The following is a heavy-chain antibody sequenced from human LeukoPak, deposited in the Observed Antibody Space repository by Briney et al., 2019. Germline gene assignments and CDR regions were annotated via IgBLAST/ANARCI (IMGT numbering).Heavy chain of an antibody. V-gene: IGHV3-72*01. J-gene: IGHJ4*02. CDR3: ARALPGNDKYYFDY. CDR2: TRNKANSYST. CDR1: GFTLSDHY. Sequence: GGSLRLSCAASGFTLSDHYMDWVRQAPGKGLEWVGRTRNKANSYSTEYAASVKGRFTISRDDSKNSLYLQMNSLKTEDTAVYYCARALPGNDKYYFDYWGQGTLVTVSS.